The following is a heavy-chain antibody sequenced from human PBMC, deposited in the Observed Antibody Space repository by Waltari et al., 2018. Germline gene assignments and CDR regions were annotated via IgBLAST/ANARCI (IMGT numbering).Heavy chain of an antibody. CDR3: ARDQRRVGATYSPPLYFQH. V-gene: IGHV1-69*05. D-gene: IGHD1-26*01. J-gene: IGHJ1*01. CDR1: GGTFSSYA. Sequence: QVQLVQSGAEVKKPGSSVKVSCKASGGTFSSYAISWVRQAPGQGLEWMGGIIPIFGTANYAQKFQGRVTITTDESTSTAYMELSSLRSEDTAVYYCARDQRRVGATYSPPLYFQHWGQGTLVTVSS. CDR2: IIPIFGTA.